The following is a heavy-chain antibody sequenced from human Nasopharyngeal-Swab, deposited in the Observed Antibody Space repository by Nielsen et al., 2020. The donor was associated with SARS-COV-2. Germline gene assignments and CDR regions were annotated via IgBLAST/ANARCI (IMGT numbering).Heavy chain of an antibody. V-gene: IGHV1-18*04. Sequence: ASVKVSCNASGYTFTSYGISWVRQAPGQGLEWMGWISAYNGNTNYAQKLQGRVTMTTDTSTSTAYMELRSLRSDDTAVYYCARDRLRFLEWLMDYWGQGTLVTVSS. D-gene: IGHD3-3*01. CDR2: ISAYNGNT. CDR3: ARDRLRFLEWLMDY. CDR1: GYTFTSYG. J-gene: IGHJ4*02.